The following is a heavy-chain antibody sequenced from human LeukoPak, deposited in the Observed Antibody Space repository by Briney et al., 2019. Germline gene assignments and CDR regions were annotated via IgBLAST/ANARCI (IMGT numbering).Heavy chain of an antibody. Sequence: GGSLRLSCAASGFTFSSYAMSWVRQAPGKGLEWVSAISGSGGSTYYADSVKGRFTISRDNSKNTLYLQMNSLRAEDTAVYYCATKGHCSSTSCYAPAPFDYWGQGTLVTVSS. CDR2: ISGSGGST. V-gene: IGHV3-23*01. CDR1: GFTFSSYA. CDR3: ATKGHCSSTSCYAPAPFDY. J-gene: IGHJ4*02. D-gene: IGHD2-2*01.